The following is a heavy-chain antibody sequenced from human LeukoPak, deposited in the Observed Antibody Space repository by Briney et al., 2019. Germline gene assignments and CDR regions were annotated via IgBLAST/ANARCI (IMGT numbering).Heavy chain of an antibody. D-gene: IGHD5-18*01. CDR2: ISYDGNTK. V-gene: IGHV3-30-3*01. CDR3: AREEDTFDY. J-gene: IGHJ4*02. CDR1: GFTFSSYA. Sequence: PGGSLRLSCAASGFTFSSYAMHWVRQAPGKGLEWVAIISYDGNTKYYADSVKGRFTISRDNSKNTLYLQVNSLRTEDTAVYYCAREEDTFDYWGQGTLVTVSS.